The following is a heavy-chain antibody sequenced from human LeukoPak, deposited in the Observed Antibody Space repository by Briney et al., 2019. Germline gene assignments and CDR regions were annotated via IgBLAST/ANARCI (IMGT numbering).Heavy chain of an antibody. D-gene: IGHD2-21*01. V-gene: IGHV3-21*01. CDR1: GFTFSSYW. J-gene: IGHJ6*03. CDR3: ARGAFTYCGGDCYGYMDV. Sequence: GGSLRLSCAASGFTFSSYWMHWVRQAPGKGLEWVSSISSSSSYIYYADSVKGRFTISRDNAKNSLYLQMNSLRAEDTAVYYCARGAFTYCGGDCYGYMDVWGKGTTVTVSS. CDR2: ISSSSSYI.